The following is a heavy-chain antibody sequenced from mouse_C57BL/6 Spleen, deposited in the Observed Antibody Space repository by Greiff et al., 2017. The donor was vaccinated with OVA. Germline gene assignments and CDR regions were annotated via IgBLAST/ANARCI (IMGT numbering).Heavy chain of an antibody. D-gene: IGHD2-1*01. Sequence: VQLKQSGPELVKPGASVNISCKASGYAFSSSWMNWVKQRPGKGLEWIGRIYPGDGDTNYNGKFKGKATLTADKSSSTAYMQLSSLTSEDSAVYFCARRGNYDYFDYWGQGTTLTVSS. V-gene: IGHV1-82*01. J-gene: IGHJ2*01. CDR3: ARRGNYDYFDY. CDR2: IYPGDGDT. CDR1: GYAFSSSW.